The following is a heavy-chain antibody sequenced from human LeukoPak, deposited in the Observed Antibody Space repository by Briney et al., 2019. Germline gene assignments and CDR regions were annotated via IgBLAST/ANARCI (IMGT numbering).Heavy chain of an antibody. CDR3: VLTGSSDYYFDY. CDR2: IYYSGST. CDR1: GGSISSSSYY. D-gene: IGHD1-14*01. V-gene: IGHV4-39*01. J-gene: IGHJ4*02. Sequence: SETLSLTCTVSGGSISSSSYYWGWIRQPPGKGLEWIGNIYYSGSTYYNSSLKSRVTISVDTSRIQLSLKLSSVTAADTAVYYCVLTGSSDYYFDYWGQGILVTASS.